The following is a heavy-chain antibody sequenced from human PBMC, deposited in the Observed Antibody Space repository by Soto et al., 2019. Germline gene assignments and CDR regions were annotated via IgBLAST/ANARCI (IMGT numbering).Heavy chain of an antibody. J-gene: IGHJ4*02. Sequence: QLQLQESGPGLVKPSETLSLTCTVSGGSISSSSYYWGWIRQPPGKGLEWIGSIYYSGSTYYNPSLQSRVTISVDTSKNQFSLKLSSVTAADTAVYYCARRYSSSPFDYWGQGTLVTVSS. CDR2: IYYSGST. V-gene: IGHV4-39*01. D-gene: IGHD6-6*01. CDR3: ARRYSSSPFDY. CDR1: GGSISSSSYY.